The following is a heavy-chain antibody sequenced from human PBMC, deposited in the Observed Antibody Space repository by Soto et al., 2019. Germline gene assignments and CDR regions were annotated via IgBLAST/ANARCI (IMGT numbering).Heavy chain of an antibody. CDR1: GGSVTSDGYY. CDR2: IFHSGTT. V-gene: IGHV4-61*08. Sequence: PSETLSLTCTVSGGSVTSDGYYWSWMRQPPGKTLEWIGYIFHSGTTQYNPSLKSRVTISLDTSKNQFSLNLSSVTAADTAVYYCATGGAAGSSYYFGCWGQGTLVTVSS. J-gene: IGHJ4*02. D-gene: IGHD1-26*01. CDR3: ATGGAAGSSYYFGC.